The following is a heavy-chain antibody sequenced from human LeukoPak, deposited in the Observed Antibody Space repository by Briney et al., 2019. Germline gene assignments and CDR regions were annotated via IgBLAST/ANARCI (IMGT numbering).Heavy chain of an antibody. J-gene: IGHJ6*02. CDR3: ARGGGLDV. V-gene: IGHV3-7*03. D-gene: IGHD3-16*01. Sequence: PGGSLRLSCAASGFTFSNYWMNWARQAPGKGLEWVASINHNGNVNYYVDSVKGRFTISGDNAKNSLYLQMSNLRAEDTAVYFCARGGGLDVWGQGATVTVSS. CDR2: INHNGNVN. CDR1: GFTFSNYW.